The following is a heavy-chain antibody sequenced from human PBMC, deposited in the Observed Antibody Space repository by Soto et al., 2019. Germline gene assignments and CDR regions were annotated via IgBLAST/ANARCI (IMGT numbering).Heavy chain of an antibody. CDR3: ARASQVAGLYYYYYGMDV. V-gene: IGHV4-4*02. D-gene: IGHD6-19*01. CDR1: GGSISSSNW. CDR2: IYHSGST. Sequence: ASETLSLTCAVSGGSISSSNWWSWVRQPPGKGLEWIGEIYHSGSTNYNPSLKSRVTISVDKSKNQFSLKLSSVTTADTAVYYCARASQVAGLYYYYYGMDVWGQGTTVTVSS. J-gene: IGHJ6*02.